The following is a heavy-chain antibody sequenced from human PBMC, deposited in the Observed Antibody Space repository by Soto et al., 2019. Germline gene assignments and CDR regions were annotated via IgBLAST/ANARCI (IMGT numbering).Heavy chain of an antibody. D-gene: IGHD3-22*01. CDR3: ARDRDSSLDY. CDR2: IYYSGST. V-gene: IGHV4-31*03. J-gene: IGHJ4*02. CDR1: GGSISSGGYY. Sequence: PSETLSLTCTVSGGSISSGGYYWSWIRQHPGKGLEWIGYIYYSGSTYYNPSLKSRVTISVDTSKNQFSLKLSSVTAADTAVYYCARDRDSSLDYWGQGTLVTVSS.